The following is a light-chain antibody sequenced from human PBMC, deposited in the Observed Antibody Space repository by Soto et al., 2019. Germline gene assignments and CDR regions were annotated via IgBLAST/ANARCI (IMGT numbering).Light chain of an antibody. V-gene: IGLV1-51*01. CDR1: SSNLGAAF. CDR3: GSWDSSLSAYV. J-gene: IGLJ1*01. Sequence: QSVLTQPPSLSGAPGQRITISCTGTSSNLGAAFAVQWYQQLAGTLIYDDNKRPSGIPDRFSGSKSGTSATLGITGFQTGDEADYYCGSWDSSLSAYVFGTGTKVTVL. CDR2: DDN.